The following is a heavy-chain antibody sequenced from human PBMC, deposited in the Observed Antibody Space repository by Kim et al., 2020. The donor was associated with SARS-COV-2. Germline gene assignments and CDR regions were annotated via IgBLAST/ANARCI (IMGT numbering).Heavy chain of an antibody. J-gene: IGHJ5*02. D-gene: IGHD6-13*01. Sequence: YADSVKGRFTTSRDNAKNSMYLQMNSLRAEDTALYHCARVASSSWYWFDPWGQRTLVTVSS. V-gene: IGHV3-20*01. CDR3: ARVASSSWYWFDP.